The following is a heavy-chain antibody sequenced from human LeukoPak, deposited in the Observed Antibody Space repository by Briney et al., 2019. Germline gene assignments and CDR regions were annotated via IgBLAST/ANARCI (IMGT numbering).Heavy chain of an antibody. CDR2: ISYDGSNK. CDR3: AKDYRYCSSTSCSGFYYMDV. CDR1: GFTFSSYG. D-gene: IGHD2-2*01. V-gene: IGHV3-30*18. J-gene: IGHJ6*03. Sequence: GGSLRLSCAASGFTFSSYGMHWVRQAPGKGLEWVAVISYDGSNKYYADSVKGRFTISRDNSKNTLYLQMNSLRAEDTAVYYCAKDYRYCSSTSCSGFYYMDVWGKGTTVTVSS.